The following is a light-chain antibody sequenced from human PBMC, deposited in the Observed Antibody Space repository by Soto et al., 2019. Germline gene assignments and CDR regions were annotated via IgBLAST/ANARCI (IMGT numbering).Light chain of an antibody. CDR2: GAS. V-gene: IGKV3-11*01. Sequence: EIVLTQSPDTLSLSPGEGASLSCRASQGVHTFLAWYQQKPGQPPRLLIYGASTRATGVPARFSGSGSGTDFTLTISSLEPEDFAVYYCHQRSNWPPDTFGQGTRLEIK. CDR1: QGVHTF. CDR3: HQRSNWPPDT. J-gene: IGKJ5*01.